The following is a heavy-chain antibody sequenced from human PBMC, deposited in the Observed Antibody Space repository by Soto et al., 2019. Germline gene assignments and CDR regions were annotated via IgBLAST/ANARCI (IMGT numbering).Heavy chain of an antibody. V-gene: IGHV4-31*03. J-gene: IGHJ4*02. CDR3: ARASGGTSHFGY. Sequence: SETLSLTCTVSGGSISSGVYYWIWIRQHPGKGLEWIGYIYYSGSTYYNPSLKSRVTISVDTSKNQFSLKLSSVTAADTAVYYCARASGGTSHFGYWGQGTLVTVSS. CDR2: IYYSGST. CDR1: GGSISSGVYY. D-gene: IGHD1-26*01.